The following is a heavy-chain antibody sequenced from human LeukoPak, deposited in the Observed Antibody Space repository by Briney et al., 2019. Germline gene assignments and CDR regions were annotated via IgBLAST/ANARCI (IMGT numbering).Heavy chain of an antibody. Sequence: PSETLSLTCNVSGGSITSGSYYWSWIRQPAGKGLEWIGRIYTSGSTNYNPSLKSRVTISLDTSKKHVSLRLNSVTAADTAVYYCARDADYDTLTGYSGFDYWGQGTLVPVSS. V-gene: IGHV4-61*02. CDR2: IYTSGST. J-gene: IGHJ4*02. CDR3: ARDADYDTLTGYSGFDY. D-gene: IGHD3-9*01. CDR1: GGSITSGSYY.